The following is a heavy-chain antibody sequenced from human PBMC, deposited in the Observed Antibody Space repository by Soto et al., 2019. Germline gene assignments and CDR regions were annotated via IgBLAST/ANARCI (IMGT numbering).Heavy chain of an antibody. D-gene: IGHD3-10*01. Sequence: SETLSLTCTVSNGSISSTTYFWGWIRQPPGKGLEWIGSISYSGSTFYNPSLKSRVTISVETSKNQFSLKLSSMTAADTAVYYCARHYYGSGSYIPTFDYWGQGTLVTVS. CDR1: NGSISSTTYF. V-gene: IGHV4-39*01. CDR2: ISYSGST. CDR3: ARHYYGSGSYIPTFDY. J-gene: IGHJ4*02.